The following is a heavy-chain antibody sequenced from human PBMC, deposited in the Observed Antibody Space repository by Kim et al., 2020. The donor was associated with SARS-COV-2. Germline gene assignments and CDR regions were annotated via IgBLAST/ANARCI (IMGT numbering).Heavy chain of an antibody. CDR1: GFTFSSYG. V-gene: IGHV3-33*05. Sequence: LSLTCAASGFTFSSYGMHWVLQATGKGLEWVAVISYDGSNKYYADSVKGRFTISRDNSKNTLYLQMNSLRAEDTSVYYCASPPYYGSGSYHYYYYGM. CDR2: ISYDGSNK. J-gene: IGHJ6*01. D-gene: IGHD3-10*01. CDR3: ASPPYYGSGSYHYYYYGM.